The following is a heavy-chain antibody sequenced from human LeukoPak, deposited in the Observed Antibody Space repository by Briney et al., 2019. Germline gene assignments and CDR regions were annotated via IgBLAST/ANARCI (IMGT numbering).Heavy chain of an antibody. V-gene: IGHV3-23*01. D-gene: IGHD1-26*01. J-gene: IGHJ4*02. CDR2: IGGTGVRT. Sequence: GGSLRLSCAASGFTVSSNYMSWVRQAPGKGLEWVSTIGGTGVRTYYADSVKGRFTISRDNSKNTLYLQINSLRAEDTAVYYCARDSPVPGASIVDYFDYWGQGTLVTVSS. CDR3: ARDSPVPGASIVDYFDY. CDR1: GFTVSSNY.